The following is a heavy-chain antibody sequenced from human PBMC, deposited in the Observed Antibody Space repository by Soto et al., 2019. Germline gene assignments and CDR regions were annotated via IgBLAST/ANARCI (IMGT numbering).Heavy chain of an antibody. V-gene: IGHV3-21*03. J-gene: IGHJ1*01. Sequence: GGSLRLSCAASGFTFSSYNMNWVRQAPGKGLEWVSSISSSSSYIYYTDSGKGRFTISRDNAKNSLYLQMSSLRAEDTAVYFCARDRPPLVSDEIDYGDYEFPFQHWGQGTLVTVSS. CDR3: ARDRPPLVSDEIDYGDYEFPFQH. CDR2: ISSSSSYI. D-gene: IGHD4-17*01. CDR1: GFTFSSYN.